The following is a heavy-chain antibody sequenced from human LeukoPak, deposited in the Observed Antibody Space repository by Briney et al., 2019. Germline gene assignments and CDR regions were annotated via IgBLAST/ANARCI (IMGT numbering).Heavy chain of an antibody. CDR2: ISGSGGTT. D-gene: IGHD3-9*01. CDR1: RLTFSSYA. V-gene: IGHV3-23*01. CDR3: AKGAGNFDWSYHDY. Sequence: GESLKISCAASRLTFSSYAMSWVRQAPGKGLEWVSAISGSGGTTYNADSVKGRFTISRDNSKNTLYLQLNSLRAEDTAVYYCAKGAGNFDWSYHDYWGQGTLVTVSS. J-gene: IGHJ4*02.